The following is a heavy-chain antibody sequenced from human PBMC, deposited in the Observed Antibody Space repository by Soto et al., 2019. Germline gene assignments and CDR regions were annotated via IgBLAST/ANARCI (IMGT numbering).Heavy chain of an antibody. CDR3: AILRTSGYHTHFYYGMDV. CDR1: GYTFYNYG. CDR2: ISPYNDNT. Sequence: QVQLEQSGGEVKKPGASVKVTCKASGYTFYNYGISWVRQAPGEGLEWMGWISPYNDNTNYEQKFQGRVTMTTDTSTSTAHMELRSLRSDDTAVYYCAILRTSGYHTHFYYGMDVWGQGTTVTVS. V-gene: IGHV1-18*01. D-gene: IGHD3-22*01. J-gene: IGHJ6*02.